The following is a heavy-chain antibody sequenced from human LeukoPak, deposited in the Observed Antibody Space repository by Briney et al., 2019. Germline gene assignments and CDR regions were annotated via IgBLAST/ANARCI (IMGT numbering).Heavy chain of an antibody. CDR3: ARDLAVADYFDY. V-gene: IGHV4-4*07. CDR2: IYTSGST. J-gene: IGHJ4*02. D-gene: IGHD6-19*01. Sequence: TSETLSLTCTVSGGSISSYYWSWIQQPAGKGLEWIGRIYTSGSTNYNPSLKSRVTMSVDTSKNQFSLKLSSVTAADTAVYYCARDLAVADYFDYWGQGTLVTVSS. CDR1: GGSISSYY.